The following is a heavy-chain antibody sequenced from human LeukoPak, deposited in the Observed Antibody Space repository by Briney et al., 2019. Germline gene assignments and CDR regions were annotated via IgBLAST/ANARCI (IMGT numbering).Heavy chain of an antibody. CDR2: IYHSGSS. J-gene: IGHJ4*02. CDR3: ARGSVLRHFNY. CDR1: GGSISSSSYY. V-gene: IGHV4-39*01. Sequence: PPETLSLTCTVSGGSISSSSYYWGWIRQPPGKGLEWIGSIYHSGSSYYNPSLKSRVTISVDTSKNQFSLKVSSVTAADTAVYYCARGSVLRHFNYWGQGTLVTVSS. D-gene: IGHD3-3*01.